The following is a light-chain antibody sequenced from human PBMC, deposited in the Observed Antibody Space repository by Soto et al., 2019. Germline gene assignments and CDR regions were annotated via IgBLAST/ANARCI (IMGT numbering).Light chain of an antibody. CDR3: QQFSSYPLT. Sequence: DIVLTQSPGTLSLSPGERATLSCRASQSVSSSYLAWYQQKPGQAPSLLIYGASRRATGIPDRFSGGGSGTDFTLTISRLEPEDFAVYYCQQFSSYPLTFGRGTKVDIK. CDR2: GAS. V-gene: IGKV3-20*01. CDR1: QSVSSSY. J-gene: IGKJ4*01.